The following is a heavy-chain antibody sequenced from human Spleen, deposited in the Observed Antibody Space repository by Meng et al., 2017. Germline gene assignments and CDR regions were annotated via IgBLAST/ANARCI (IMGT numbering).Heavy chain of an antibody. J-gene: IGHJ3*02. D-gene: IGHD3-10*01. Sequence: GESLKISCAASGFYFPNAYMSWARQAPGKGLEWVGRIKSNPDGGTIDYAAPVKGRFTISRDDSKNTLYLQMNSLKTEDTAVYYCTMGLLWFGELSDPDAFDIWGQGTMVTVSS. CDR2: IKSNPDGGTI. CDR1: GFYFPNAY. CDR3: TMGLLWFGELSDPDAFDI. V-gene: IGHV3-15*01.